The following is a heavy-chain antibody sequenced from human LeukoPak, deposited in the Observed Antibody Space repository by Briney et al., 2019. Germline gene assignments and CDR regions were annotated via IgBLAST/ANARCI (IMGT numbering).Heavy chain of an antibody. V-gene: IGHV4-59*08. CDR3: ARARSTADS. D-gene: IGHD5/OR15-5a*01. CDR1: GGSISSYC. Sequence: SETMSLTCPVSGGSISSYCWSWIRPPPGKGLEWIGYSYYSGSTTYNPSLKSRVTISVDTSKNQFSLKLSSVTPADTAVYYCARARSTADSWGQGTLVTVSP. CDR2: SYYSGST. J-gene: IGHJ4*02.